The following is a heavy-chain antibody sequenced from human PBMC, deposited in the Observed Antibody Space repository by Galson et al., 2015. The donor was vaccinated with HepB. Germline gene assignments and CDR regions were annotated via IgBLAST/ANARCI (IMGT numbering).Heavy chain of an antibody. D-gene: IGHD3-16*01. Sequence: SLRLSCAASGFTFSSYAMHWVRQAPGKGLEWVAVISYDGSNKYYADSVKGRFTISRDNSKNTLYLQMNSLRAEDTAVYYCARDLWGDPMGGAFDIWGQGTMVTVSS. CDR3: ARDLWGDPMGGAFDI. CDR2: ISYDGSNK. V-gene: IGHV3-30-3*01. CDR1: GFTFSSYA. J-gene: IGHJ3*02.